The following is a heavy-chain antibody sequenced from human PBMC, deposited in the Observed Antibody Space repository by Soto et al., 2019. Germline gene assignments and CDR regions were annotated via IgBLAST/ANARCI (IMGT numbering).Heavy chain of an antibody. V-gene: IGHV4-59*01. J-gene: IGHJ5*02. CDR2: IYYSGST. Sequence: SETLSLTCTVSGGSISSYYWSWIRQPPGKGLEWIGYIYYSGSTNYNPSLKSRVTISVDTSKNQFSLKLSSVTAADTAVYYCARVGFYDFWSGYYSAPFANWFDPWGQGTLVTVSS. D-gene: IGHD3-3*01. CDR1: GGSISSYY. CDR3: ARVGFYDFWSGYYSAPFANWFDP.